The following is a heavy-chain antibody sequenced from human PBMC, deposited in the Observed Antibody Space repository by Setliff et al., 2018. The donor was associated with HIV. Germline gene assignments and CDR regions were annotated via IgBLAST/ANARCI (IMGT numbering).Heavy chain of an antibody. CDR3: ARGGGSSYLYHSRGSEYFQY. V-gene: IGHV1-2*02. D-gene: IGHD3-22*01. J-gene: IGHJ1*01. CDR2: INPNSGGT. CDR1: GYAFTNYA. Sequence: ASVKVSCKTSGYAFTNYAMHWVRQAPGQRLEWMGWINPNSGGTNYAQNFQGRVTMTRDTSISTAYMELSRLRSDDTAVYYCARGGGSSYLYHSRGSEYFQYWGQGALVTVSS.